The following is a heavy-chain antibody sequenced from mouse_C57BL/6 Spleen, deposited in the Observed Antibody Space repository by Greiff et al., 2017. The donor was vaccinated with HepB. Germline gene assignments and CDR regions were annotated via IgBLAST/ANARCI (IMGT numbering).Heavy chain of an antibody. D-gene: IGHD4-1*01. V-gene: IGHV1-55*01. J-gene: IGHJ3*01. Sequence: QVQLQQPGAELVKPGASVKMSCKASGYTFTSYWITWVKQRPGQGLEWIGDIYPGSGSTNYNEKFKSKATLTVDTSSSTAYMQLRSLTSEDSAVYYCARSPANWDEAWFAYWGQGTLVTVSA. CDR1: GYTFTSYW. CDR3: ARSPANWDEAWFAY. CDR2: IYPGSGST.